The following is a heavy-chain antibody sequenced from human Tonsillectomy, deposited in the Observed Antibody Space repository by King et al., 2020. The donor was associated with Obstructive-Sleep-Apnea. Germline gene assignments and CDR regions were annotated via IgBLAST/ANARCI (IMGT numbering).Heavy chain of an antibody. V-gene: IGHV4-59*01. Sequence: VQLQESGPGLVKPSETLSLTCTVSGGSMSNNYWSWIRQPPGKRLEWIGFISHSGITSYNPSLESRVTMSVDMSKNQFSLKLSSVTAADTALYYCATAPRGSARNVFDIWGQGTMVTVSS. CDR2: ISHSGIT. J-gene: IGHJ3*02. D-gene: IGHD1-14*01. CDR3: ATAPRGSARNVFDI. CDR1: GGSMSNNY.